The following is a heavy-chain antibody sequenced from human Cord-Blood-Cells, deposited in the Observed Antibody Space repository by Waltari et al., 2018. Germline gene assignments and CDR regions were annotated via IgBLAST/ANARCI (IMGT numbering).Heavy chain of an antibody. V-gene: IGHV4-34*01. CDR3: ARGFRWGNYYDSSGYSYGMDV. Sequence: QVQLQQWGAGLLKPSETLSLTCAVYGGSFSGYYWSWIRQPPGKGLEWMGEINHSGSTNYNPSLKSRVTISVDTSKNQFSLKLSSVTAADTAVYYCARGFRWGNYYDSSGYSYGMDVWGQGTTVTVSS. CDR1: GGSFSGYY. D-gene: IGHD3-22*01. CDR2: INHSGST. J-gene: IGHJ6*02.